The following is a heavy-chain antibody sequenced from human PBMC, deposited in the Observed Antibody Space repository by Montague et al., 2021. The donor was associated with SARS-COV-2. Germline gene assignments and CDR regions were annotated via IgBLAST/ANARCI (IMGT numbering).Heavy chain of an antibody. J-gene: IGHJ4*02. CDR1: GDSVSVNIAS. CDR2: TYYRSKRYN. V-gene: IGHV6-1*01. Sequence: CAISGDSVSVNIASWNWIRQSPAIRLERLGRTYYRSKRYNDYAESVKSRITIDPDTSKHQFSLHLNSVTPEDTAVYYCARIPVGSKYYFDFWGQGTLVTVSS. CDR3: ARIPVGSKYYFDF. D-gene: IGHD2-2*01.